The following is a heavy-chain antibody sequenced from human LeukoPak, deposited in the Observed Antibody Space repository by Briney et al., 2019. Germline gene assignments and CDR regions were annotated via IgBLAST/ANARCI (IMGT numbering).Heavy chain of an antibody. Sequence: PGGSLRLFCAASGFTFSGYAMSWLRQAPGKGLEWVSVVSGSGGSTYYADSVKGRFTISRDNSKNTLYLQMNSLRAEDTAIYYCARDGTSWNYDSHFDFWGQGTLVTVSS. J-gene: IGHJ4*02. CDR1: GFTFSGYA. V-gene: IGHV3-23*01. D-gene: IGHD3-3*01. CDR3: ARDGTSWNYDSHFDF. CDR2: VSGSGGST.